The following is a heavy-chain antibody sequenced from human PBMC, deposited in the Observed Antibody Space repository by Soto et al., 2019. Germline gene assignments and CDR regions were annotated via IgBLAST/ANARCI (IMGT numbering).Heavy chain of an antibody. V-gene: IGHV3-9*01. CDR2: LSWHSVDI. CDR1: GFAFDDYA. Sequence: EVALVESGGGLVQPGGSLRLSCVASGFAFDDYAMHWVRLIPGKGLEWVSGLSWHSVDIAYAESVGGRFVISRDHAANSLFLQMDSLRPEDTALYYCAKDVTGAPTYHCMDVLGHGTTVTVSS. D-gene: IGHD7-27*01. J-gene: IGHJ6*03. CDR3: AKDVTGAPTYHCMDV.